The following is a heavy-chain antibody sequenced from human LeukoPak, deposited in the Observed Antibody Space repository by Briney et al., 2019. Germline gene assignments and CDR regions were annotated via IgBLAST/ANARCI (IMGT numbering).Heavy chain of an antibody. CDR1: GGTFSSYA. D-gene: IGHD1-26*01. V-gene: IGHV1-69*04. CDR3: AGGFGSFLRFDY. Sequence: GASVKVSCKASGGTFSSYAISWVRQAPGQGLEWMGRIIPILGIANYAQKFQGRVTITADKSTSTAYMELSSLRSEDTAVYYCAGGFGSFLRFDYWGQGTLVTVSS. J-gene: IGHJ4*02. CDR2: IIPILGIA.